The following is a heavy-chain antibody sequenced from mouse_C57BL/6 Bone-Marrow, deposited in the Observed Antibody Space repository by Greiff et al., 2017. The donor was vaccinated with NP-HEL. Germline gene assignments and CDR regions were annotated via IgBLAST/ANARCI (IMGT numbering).Heavy chain of an antibody. J-gene: IGHJ2*01. CDR2: ISYDGSN. CDR3: AREGDYGSVY. CDR1: GYSITSGYY. V-gene: IGHV3-6*01. D-gene: IGHD1-1*01. Sequence: VQLQQSGPGLVKPSQSLSLTCSVTGYSITSGYYWNWIRQFPGNQLEWMGYISYDGSNNYNPSLKNRISINRDTSKNQFFLKLNSVTTEDTATYYCAREGDYGSVYWGQGTTLTVSS.